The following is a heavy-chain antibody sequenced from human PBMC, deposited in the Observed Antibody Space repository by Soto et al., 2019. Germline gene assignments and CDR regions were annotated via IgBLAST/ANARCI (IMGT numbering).Heavy chain of an antibody. D-gene: IGHD3-16*01. CDR1: GYTFTSYD. J-gene: IGHJ4*02. CDR2: MNPNSGNT. Sequence: ASVKVSCKASGYTFTSYDINWVRQATGQGLEWMGWMNPNSGNTGYAQKFQGRVTMTRNTSISTAYMELSSLRSEDTAVYYCAKDVYTRGPPVGDEFDYWGQGTLVTVSS. CDR3: AKDVYTRGPPVGDEFDY. V-gene: IGHV1-8*01.